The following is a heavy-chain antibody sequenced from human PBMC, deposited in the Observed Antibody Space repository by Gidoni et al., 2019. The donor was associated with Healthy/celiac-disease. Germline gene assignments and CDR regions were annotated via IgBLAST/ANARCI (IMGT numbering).Heavy chain of an antibody. CDR1: GYSFTSYW. Sequence: EVQLVQSGAEVKKPGESLKISCKGSGYSFTSYWIGWVRQMPGKGLEWMGIIYPGGSDTRYSPSFQGQVTISADKSISTAYLQWSSLKASDTAMYYCARHPPTDQRPPYYYYGMDVWGQGTTVTVSS. J-gene: IGHJ6*02. CDR2: IYPGGSDT. CDR3: ARHPPTDQRPPYYYYGMDV. V-gene: IGHV5-51*01.